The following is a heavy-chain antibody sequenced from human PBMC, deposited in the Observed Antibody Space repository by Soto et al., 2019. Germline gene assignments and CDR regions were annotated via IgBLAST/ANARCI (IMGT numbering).Heavy chain of an antibody. CDR2: ISGYNGNT. CDR1: GYTFTNYG. D-gene: IGHD3-3*01. CDR3: ARGGRFAVADTDY. Sequence: QVQLVQSGVEVKKPGASVRVSCKASGYTFTNYGITWVRQAPGQGLEWLGWISGYNGNTNYAQKFQGRVTMTTDTSSSTAYMDLTSLRYDDTAVYYCARGGRFAVADTDYWGKGTLLTVSS. J-gene: IGHJ4*02. V-gene: IGHV1-18*01.